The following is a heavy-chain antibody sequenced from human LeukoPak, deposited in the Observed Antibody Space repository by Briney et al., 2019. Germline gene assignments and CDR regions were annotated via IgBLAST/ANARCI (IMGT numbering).Heavy chain of an antibody. CDR3: AKSVYHSGNY. D-gene: IGHD3-10*01. V-gene: IGHV3-23*01. J-gene: IGHJ4*02. CDR2: ISGGTT. Sequence: GGSLRLSCAAPGFTISTYGMSWVRQAPGKGLEWVSSISGGTTYYADSVKGRFTISRDNSKNTVSLQMNSLRAEDTAVYYCAKSVYHSGNYWGQGTLVTVSS. CDR1: GFTISTYG.